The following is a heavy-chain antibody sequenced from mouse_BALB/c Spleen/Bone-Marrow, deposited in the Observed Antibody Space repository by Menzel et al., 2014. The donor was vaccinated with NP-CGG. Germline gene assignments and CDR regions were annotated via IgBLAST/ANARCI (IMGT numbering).Heavy chain of an antibody. D-gene: IGHD2-4*01. J-gene: IGHJ4*01. CDR2: ISNGSSTI. CDR3: ARKGAMITHYYAMDY. Sequence: EVHLVESGGGLVQPGGSRKLSCAASGFTFSSFGMHWVRQAPEKGLEWVAYISNGSSTIYYADTVKSRFTISRDNPKNTLFLQMTSLRSEDTAMYYCARKGAMITHYYAMDYWGQGTSVTVSS. V-gene: IGHV5-17*02. CDR1: GFTFSSFG.